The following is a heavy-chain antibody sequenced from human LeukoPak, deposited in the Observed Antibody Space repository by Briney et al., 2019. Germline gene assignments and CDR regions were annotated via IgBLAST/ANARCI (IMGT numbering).Heavy chain of an antibody. CDR3: AKGDYDILTGYRG. CDR1: GFTFSSYA. CDR2: ISGSGGST. J-gene: IGHJ4*02. V-gene: IGHV3-23*01. D-gene: IGHD3-9*01. Sequence: GGSLRLSCAASGFTFSSYAMSWVRQAPGKGLEWVSAISGSGGSTYYADSVKDRFTISRDNSKNTLYLQMNSLRAEDTAVYYCAKGDYDILTGYRGWGQGTLVTVSS.